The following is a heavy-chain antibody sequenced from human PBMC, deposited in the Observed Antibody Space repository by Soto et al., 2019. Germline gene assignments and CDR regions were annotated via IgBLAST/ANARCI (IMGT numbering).Heavy chain of an antibody. CDR3: ARDAAAGLNDY. J-gene: IGHJ4*02. D-gene: IGHD6-13*01. V-gene: IGHV1-18*01. Sequence: QVQLVQSGAEVKKPGASVKVSCKASGYTFTSYAISWVRQAPGQGLEWMGWISAYNGNTNYAQNFQGRVTMTTDTSTTTAYMELRSLRSDDAAVYYCARDAAAGLNDYWGQGTLVTVSS. CDR2: ISAYNGNT. CDR1: GYTFTSYA.